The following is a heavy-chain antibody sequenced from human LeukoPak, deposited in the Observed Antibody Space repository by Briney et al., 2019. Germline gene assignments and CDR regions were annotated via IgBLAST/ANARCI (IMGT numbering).Heavy chain of an antibody. D-gene: IGHD3-3*01. CDR2: INAGNGNT. V-gene: IGHV1-3*01. J-gene: IGHJ4*02. CDR3: ARETGIPYYDFWSGSDY. CDR1: GYTFTSYA. Sequence: ASVKVSCKASGYTFTSYAMHWVRQAPGQRLEWMGWINAGNGNTKYSQKFQGRVTITRDTSASTAYMELSSLRSEDTAVYYCARETGIPYYDFWSGSDYWGQGTLVTVSS.